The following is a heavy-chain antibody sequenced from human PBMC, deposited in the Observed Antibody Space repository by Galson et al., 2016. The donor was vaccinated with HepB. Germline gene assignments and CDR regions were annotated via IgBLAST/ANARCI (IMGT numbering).Heavy chain of an antibody. J-gene: IGHJ4*02. CDR2: TSFDGTNG. D-gene: IGHD6-13*01. CDR3: ARAPDSSWHDFDY. V-gene: IGHV3-30-3*01. CDR1: GFIFSAYA. Sequence: SLRLSCAASGFIFSAYAMHWVRQAPVKGLEWVAVTSFDGTNGFYSDSVKGRFTISRDNSRNTIYLHTNSLTAEDTAVYYCARAPDSSWHDFDYWGQGTLVTVSS.